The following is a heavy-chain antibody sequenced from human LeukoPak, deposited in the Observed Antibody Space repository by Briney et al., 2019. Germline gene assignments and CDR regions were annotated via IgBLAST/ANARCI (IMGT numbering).Heavy chain of an antibody. V-gene: IGHV4-34*01. Sequence: SETLSLTCAVYGGSFSGYYWSWIRQPPGKGLERIGEINHGGSTNYNPSLKSRVTISVDTSKNQFSLKLSSVTAADTAVYYCARAHVLRYFDWLSPEGHWFDPWGQGTLVTVSS. J-gene: IGHJ5*02. D-gene: IGHD3-9*01. CDR3: ARAHVLRYFDWLSPEGHWFDP. CDR2: INHGGST. CDR1: GGSFSGYY.